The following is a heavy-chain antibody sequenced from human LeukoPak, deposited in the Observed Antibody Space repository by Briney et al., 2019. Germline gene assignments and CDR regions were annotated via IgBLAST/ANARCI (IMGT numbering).Heavy chain of an antibody. D-gene: IGHD2-2*01. CDR2: LSWNSGTI. J-gene: IGHJ4*02. V-gene: IGHV3-9*01. Sequence: QTGGSLRLSCAASGFTFDDYAMHWVRQAPGKGLEWVSGLSWNSGTIGYADSVKGRFTISRDNAKNSLYLQMNSLRAEDTALYYCARAPITSPFYFDYWGQGTLVTVSS. CDR3: ARAPITSPFYFDY. CDR1: GFTFDDYA.